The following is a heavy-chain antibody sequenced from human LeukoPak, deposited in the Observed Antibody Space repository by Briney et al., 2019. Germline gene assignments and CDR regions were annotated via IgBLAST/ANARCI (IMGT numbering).Heavy chain of an antibody. CDR3: AKAQNYYYDSSGYSELSY. CDR2: ISYDGSNK. V-gene: IGHV3-30*18. J-gene: IGHJ4*02. CDR1: AFTFSSYG. Sequence: PGRSLRLSCAASAFTFSSYGMHWVRHAPGKGLEWVAVISYDGSNKYYADSVKGRFTISRDNSKNTLYLQMNSLRAEDTAVYYCAKAQNYYYDSSGYSELSYWGQGTLVTVSS. D-gene: IGHD3-22*01.